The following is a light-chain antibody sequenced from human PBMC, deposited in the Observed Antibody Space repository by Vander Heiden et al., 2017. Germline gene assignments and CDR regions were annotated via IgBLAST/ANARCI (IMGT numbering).Light chain of an antibody. Sequence: ELVLTQPPGTLSPSPGERATLSSTASQSVSSNYLAWYQQQPGQAPRLLIFGASSMATGIPDRFSGSGYGTDFTLTISRLEPEDFAVYYCQLYGRASWTFGQGTKVEIK. CDR3: QLYGRASWT. J-gene: IGKJ1*01. CDR2: GAS. V-gene: IGKV3-20*01. CDR1: QSVSSNY.